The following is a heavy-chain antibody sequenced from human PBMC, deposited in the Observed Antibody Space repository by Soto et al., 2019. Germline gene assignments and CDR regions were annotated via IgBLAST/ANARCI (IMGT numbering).Heavy chain of an antibody. CDR1: GTTLSNFA. D-gene: IGHD3-22*01. J-gene: IGHJ4*02. Sequence: QVRLVQSGAEVKKTGSSVKVSCGASGTTLSNFAIGWVRQAPGQGLEWMGGIILPFGTPNYAQKFQGRVTISADESMTTAYMELRGLRSEDTAVYYCVRGPDYEGYFDYWGQGTLVTVSS. V-gene: IGHV1-69*12. CDR3: VRGPDYEGYFDY. CDR2: IILPFGTP.